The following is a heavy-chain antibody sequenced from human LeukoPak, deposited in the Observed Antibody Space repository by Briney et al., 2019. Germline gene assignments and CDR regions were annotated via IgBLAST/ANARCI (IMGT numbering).Heavy chain of an antibody. D-gene: IGHD3-9*01. CDR1: GFTFSDYY. Sequence: GGSLRLSCAASGFTFSDYYMSWIRQAPGKGLEWVSYISSSSSYTNYADSVKGRFTISRDNAKNSLYLQMNSLGAEDTAVYYCARTYYDILLLDYWGQGTLVTVSS. CDR2: ISSSSSYT. CDR3: ARTYYDILLLDY. V-gene: IGHV3-11*06. J-gene: IGHJ4*02.